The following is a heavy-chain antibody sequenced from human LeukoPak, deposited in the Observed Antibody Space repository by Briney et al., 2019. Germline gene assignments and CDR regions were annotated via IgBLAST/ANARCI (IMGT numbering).Heavy chain of an antibody. V-gene: IGHV3-30-3*01. CDR2: ISYDGNTK. CDR1: GFAFSTYA. D-gene: IGHD2-8*02. J-gene: IGHJ4*02. Sequence: TGGSLRLSCAASGFAFSTYAMHWFRQAPGKGLEWVAVISYDGNTKYYTDSAKGRFRISRDNAKTTLYLQMNSLRAEDTAVYYCTRSGGGLSFDYWGQGTLVTVSS. CDR3: TRSGGGLSFDY.